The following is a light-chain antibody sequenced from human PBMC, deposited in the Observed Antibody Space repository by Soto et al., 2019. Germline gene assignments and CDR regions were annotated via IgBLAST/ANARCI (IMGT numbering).Light chain of an antibody. CDR1: QSVSSTY. J-gene: IGKJ5*01. V-gene: IGKV3-20*01. CDR3: QQYGSSPIT. CDR2: GAS. Sequence: EIVLTQSPGTLSLSPEDRATLSCRASQSVSSTYLAWYQQKPGQAPRLLIYGASNRATGIPDRFSGSGSGTDFTLTISRLEPEDVAVYYCQQYGSSPITFGQGTRLEIK.